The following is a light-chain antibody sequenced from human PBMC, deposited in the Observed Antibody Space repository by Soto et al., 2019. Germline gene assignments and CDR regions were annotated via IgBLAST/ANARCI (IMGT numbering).Light chain of an antibody. J-gene: IGKJ2*01. Sequence: DIQMTQSPSSLSASVGDRVTITCRASQGVSAYLLWYQQKPGEAPKLLIYGASNLRGGVPSRFSGSGSGTDFALTISSLQPDDFASYFCLQSDSTPTFGQGTKLEIK. CDR2: GAS. V-gene: IGKV1-39*01. CDR1: QGVSAY. CDR3: LQSDSTPT.